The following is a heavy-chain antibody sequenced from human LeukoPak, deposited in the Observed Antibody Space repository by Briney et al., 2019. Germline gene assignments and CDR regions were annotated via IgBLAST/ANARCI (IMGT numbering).Heavy chain of an antibody. V-gene: IGHV4-30-4*01. CDR2: IYYSGST. J-gene: IGHJ4*02. D-gene: IGHD3-22*01. CDR3: ASAYDDRSGSRFDH. Sequence: SQTLSLTCTVSGGSISSGNYYWSLIRQPPRKGLEWIAYIYYSGSTYYNPSLESQVTISVDTSRNQFSLKVTSVTAADTAVYYCASAYDDRSGSRFDHWGQGTLVTVSS. CDR1: GGSISSGNYY.